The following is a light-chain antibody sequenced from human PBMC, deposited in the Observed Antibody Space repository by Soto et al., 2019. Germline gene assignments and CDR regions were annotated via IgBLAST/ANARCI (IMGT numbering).Light chain of an antibody. CDR3: QQYGRSPPIT. CDR1: QSVSSSY. J-gene: IGKJ5*01. V-gene: IGKV3-20*01. Sequence: EIVLTQSPGTLSLSPGERAALSCRASQSVSSSYLAWYQQKPGQAPRLLIYGASSRATGIPDRFSGSGSGTDFSLTISRLEPGDFAVYYCQQYGRSPPITFGQGTPLEIK. CDR2: GAS.